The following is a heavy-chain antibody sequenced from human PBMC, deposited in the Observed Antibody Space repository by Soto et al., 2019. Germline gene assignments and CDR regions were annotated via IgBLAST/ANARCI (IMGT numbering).Heavy chain of an antibody. D-gene: IGHD3-3*01. CDR1: GGSISSGEYY. V-gene: IGHV4-30-4*01. CDR2: IYYSGST. CDR3: ARGDYDFWSGYYSAGYYGMDV. J-gene: IGHJ6*02. Sequence: SETLSLTCSVSGGSISSGEYYWSWIRQPPGKGLEWIGYIYYSGSTYYNPSLKSRVTISVDTSKNQFSLKLSSVTAADTAVYYCARGDYDFWSGYYSAGYYGMDVWGQGTTVTVSS.